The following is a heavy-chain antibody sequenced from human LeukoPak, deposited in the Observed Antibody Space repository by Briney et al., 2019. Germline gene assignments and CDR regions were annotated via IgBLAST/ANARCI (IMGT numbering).Heavy chain of an antibody. CDR2: ISAYNGNT. CDR3: ASLYYDSSGPLPHFDY. V-gene: IGHV1-18*01. D-gene: IGHD3-22*01. J-gene: IGHJ4*02. CDR1: GYTFTSYG. Sequence: GASVKVSCKASGYTFTSYGISWVRQAPGQGLEWMGWISAYNGNTNYAQKLQGRVTMTTDTSTSTAYMELRSLRSDDTAVYYCASLYYDSSGPLPHFDYWGQGTLVTVSS.